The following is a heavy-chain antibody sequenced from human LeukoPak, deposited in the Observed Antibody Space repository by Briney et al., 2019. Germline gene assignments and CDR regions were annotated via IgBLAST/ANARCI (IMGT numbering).Heavy chain of an antibody. J-gene: IGHJ4*02. CDR2: MFYSRST. CDR1: GDSITGSSYY. Sequence: SETLSLTCTVSGDSITGSSYYWGWIGQPAGEGVEWIGSMFYSRSTYSNPSLKSRVTISVDKSKNQFSLKPSSVTAADTAVYYCARHYYDNTGYYYFDHWGQGTLVTVSS. V-gene: IGHV4-39*01. D-gene: IGHD3-22*01. CDR3: ARHYYDNTGYYYFDH.